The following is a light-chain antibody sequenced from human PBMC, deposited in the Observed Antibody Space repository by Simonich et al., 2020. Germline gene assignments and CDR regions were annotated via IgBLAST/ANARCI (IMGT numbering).Light chain of an antibody. Sequence: NFMLTQPHSVSESPGKTVTISCTRSSGSSASNYVQWYPQRPGSAPTTVIYEDNQRPAGGPERFSGSIDSSSNSASLTISGLKTEDEADYYCQSYDSSNHRGVFGGGTKLTVL. CDR1: SGSSASNY. V-gene: IGLV6-57*03. CDR3: QSYDSSNHRGV. CDR2: EDN. J-gene: IGLJ2*01.